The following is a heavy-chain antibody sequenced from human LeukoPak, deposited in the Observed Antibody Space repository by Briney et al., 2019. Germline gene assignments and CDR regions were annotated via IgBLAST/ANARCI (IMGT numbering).Heavy chain of an antibody. D-gene: IGHD4-17*01. J-gene: IGHJ4*02. Sequence: SSETLSLTCTVSGGSISSSSYYWGWIRQPPGQGLEWIGSIYYSGSTYYNPSLKSRVTISVDTSKNQFSLKLSSVTAADTAVYYCVRQRSDYASTYFDYWGQGTLVTVSS. V-gene: IGHV4-39*01. CDR1: GGSISSSSYY. CDR3: VRQRSDYASTYFDY. CDR2: IYYSGST.